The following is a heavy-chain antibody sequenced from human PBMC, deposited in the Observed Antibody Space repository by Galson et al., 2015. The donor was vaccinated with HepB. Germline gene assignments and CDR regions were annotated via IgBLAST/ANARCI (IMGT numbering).Heavy chain of an antibody. CDR1: GYIFTSYA. J-gene: IGHJ6*02. D-gene: IGHD2-2*01. CDR3: TRDGDIVVVPAASGMDV. CDR2: INGGNGNT. V-gene: IGHV1-3*01. Sequence: SVKVSCKAYGYIFTSYAMHWVRQAPGQRLEWMGLINGGNGNTKYSQKFQGRVTITRDTSASTAYMELSSLRSEDTAVYYCTRDGDIVVVPAASGMDVWGQGTTVTVSS.